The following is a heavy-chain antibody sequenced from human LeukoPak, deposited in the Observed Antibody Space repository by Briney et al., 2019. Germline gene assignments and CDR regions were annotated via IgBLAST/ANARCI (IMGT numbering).Heavy chain of an antibody. CDR1: GFTFGSYA. CDR2: INSNGGST. D-gene: IGHD3-3*01. CDR3: AREGPYDFWSGYYFLAYYYYMDV. Sequence: GGSLRLSCAASGFTFGSYAMHWVRQTPGKGLEYVSGINSNGGSTHYANSVKGRFTISRDNSKHTLYLQMGSLRTEDMAVYYCAREGPYDFWSGYYFLAYYYYMDVWGKGTTVTVSS. J-gene: IGHJ6*03. V-gene: IGHV3-64*01.